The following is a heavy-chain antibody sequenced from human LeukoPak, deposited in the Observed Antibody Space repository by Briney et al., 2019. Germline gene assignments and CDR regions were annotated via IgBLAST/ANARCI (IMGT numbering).Heavy chain of an antibody. CDR2: INYSGST. Sequence: PSETLSLTCAVCGGFFSGYYWRWIRQPPGKGLEWIGEINYSGSTNYNPSLKSRVTILVDTSKNQFSLKLRSVTAADTAVYYCAGESGQQLVSYYFDYWGQGTLVTVSS. CDR3: AGESGQQLVSYYFDY. V-gene: IGHV4-34*01. J-gene: IGHJ4*02. CDR1: GGFFSGYY. D-gene: IGHD6-13*01.